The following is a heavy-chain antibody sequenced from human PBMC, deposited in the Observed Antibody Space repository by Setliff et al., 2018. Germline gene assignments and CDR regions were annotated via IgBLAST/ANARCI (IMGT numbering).Heavy chain of an antibody. CDR3: ARGGGYNSGSYQGGFYYMDV. D-gene: IGHD6-19*01. J-gene: IGHJ6*03. Sequence: SETLSLTCTVSGASITNINYYWGLIRQPPGKGLEWIGKINHSGSSTYNPSLKSRVTISLYTSKSQFSLTLSPVTAADTAVYYCARGGGYNSGSYQGGFYYMDVWGKGTTVTVSS. CDR1: GASITNINYY. V-gene: IGHV4-39*07. CDR2: INHSGSS.